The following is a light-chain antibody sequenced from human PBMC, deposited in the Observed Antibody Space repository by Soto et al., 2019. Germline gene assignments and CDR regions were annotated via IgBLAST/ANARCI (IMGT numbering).Light chain of an antibody. Sequence: DLQMTQSPSSLSASVGDRVTITCQASQDISNYLNWYQQKPGKAPKLLIYDASNLETGVPSRFSGSRSGTDFTFTISSLQPEDIESYYCQQYDNLSLTFGGGTKVEIK. CDR1: QDISNY. CDR2: DAS. V-gene: IGKV1-33*01. CDR3: QQYDNLSLT. J-gene: IGKJ4*01.